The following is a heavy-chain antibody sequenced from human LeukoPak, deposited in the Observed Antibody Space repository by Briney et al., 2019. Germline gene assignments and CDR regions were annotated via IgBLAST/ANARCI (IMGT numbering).Heavy chain of an antibody. D-gene: IGHD5-12*01. CDR3: GRLCEVATCAKFAH. Sequence: SETLSLTCTVSGDSLGSGMYYWGWIRPAPGKGLTWIGSIYHSGSIFYNASFESRSAMSVAPSNNHFSLRLTSVTAANTADYYCGRLCEVATCAKFAHWGEGILVTVP. V-gene: IGHV4-39*02. J-gene: IGHJ4*02. CDR2: IYHSGSI. CDR1: GDSLGSGMYY.